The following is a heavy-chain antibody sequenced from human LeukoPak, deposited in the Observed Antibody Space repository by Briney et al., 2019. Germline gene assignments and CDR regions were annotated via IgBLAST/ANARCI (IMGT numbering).Heavy chain of an antibody. D-gene: IGHD3-10*01. CDR2: ISGSGGST. V-gene: IGHV3-23*01. CDR1: GFTFSNAW. J-gene: IGHJ6*03. CDR3: TKPRSYYKSFDYMDV. Sequence: PGGSLRLSCAASGFTFSNAWMSWVRQAPGKGLEWVSGISGSGGSTYYADSVKGRFTISRDNSKHTLYLQMNSLRAEDTAIYYCTKPRSYYKSFDYMDVWGKGTTVTVSS.